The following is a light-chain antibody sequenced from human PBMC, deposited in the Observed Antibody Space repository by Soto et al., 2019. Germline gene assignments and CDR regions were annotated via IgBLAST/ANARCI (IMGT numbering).Light chain of an antibody. CDR1: QSVSSN. V-gene: IGKV3-15*01. Sequence: EIVMTQSPATLSVSPGERATLSCSASQSVSSNLAWYQQKPGQAPRLLIYDTFARATGIPARFSGSGSGTEFTLTISSLQSEDFAVYYCQQYNNWPPINFGQGTRLEIK. CDR2: DTF. J-gene: IGKJ5*01. CDR3: QQYNNWPPIN.